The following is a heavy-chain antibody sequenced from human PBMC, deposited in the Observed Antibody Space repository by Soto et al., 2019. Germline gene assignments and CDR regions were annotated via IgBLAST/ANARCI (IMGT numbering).Heavy chain of an antibody. V-gene: IGHV4-30-4*01. D-gene: IGHD5-12*01. CDR3: TRVVVATTGGRRYYFDY. Sequence: SETLSLTCAVSGGSIGRGDYYWSWIRQPPVKGLEWIGYIYYSGTTYYNPSLKSRVSISVDTSKNQFSLKLSSVTAADTAIYYCTRVVVATTGGRRYYFDYWGQGTPVTVSS. CDR2: IYYSGTT. J-gene: IGHJ4*02. CDR1: GGSIGRGDYY.